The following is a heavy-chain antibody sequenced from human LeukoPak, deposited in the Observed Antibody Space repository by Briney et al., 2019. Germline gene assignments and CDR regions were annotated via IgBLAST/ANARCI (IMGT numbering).Heavy chain of an antibody. V-gene: IGHV1-18*01. CDR3: ARVSGRYFDWLFSSYYYGMDV. D-gene: IGHD3-9*01. Sequence: GASVKVSCKASGYTFTSYGISWVRQAPGQGLEWMGWISAYNGNTNYAQKLQGRVTMTTDTSTSTAYMELRSLRSDDTAVYYCARVSGRYFDWLFSSYYYGMDVWGQGTTVTVSS. J-gene: IGHJ6*02. CDR1: GYTFTSYG. CDR2: ISAYNGNT.